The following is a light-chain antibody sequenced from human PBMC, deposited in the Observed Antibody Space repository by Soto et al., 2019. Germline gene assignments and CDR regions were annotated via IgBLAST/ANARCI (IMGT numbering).Light chain of an antibody. V-gene: IGKV1-33*01. CDR1: QGISNY. CDR3: QQYENFPLT. Sequence: DIQLTQSPSSLSASVGDRVTVSCQASQGISNYLNWYQQKPGKAPKLLIFDVSNLEAGVPSRFSGGGSGTDFTLTITSLHPEDFATYYCQQYENFPLTFGGGTKVEIK. CDR2: DVS. J-gene: IGKJ4*01.